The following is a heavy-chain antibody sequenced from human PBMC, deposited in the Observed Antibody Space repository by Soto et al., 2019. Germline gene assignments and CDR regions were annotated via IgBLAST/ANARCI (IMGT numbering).Heavy chain of an antibody. CDR1: GYTFTSYG. Sequence: ASVKVSCKASGYTFTSYGISWVRQAPGQGLEWMGWISAYNGNTNYAQKLQGRVTMTTDTSTSTAYMELRSLRSDDTAVYYCARSPGYSSGWFLSSDFDYWGQGTLVTVSS. J-gene: IGHJ4*02. D-gene: IGHD6-19*01. V-gene: IGHV1-18*01. CDR3: ARSPGYSSGWFLSSDFDY. CDR2: ISAYNGNT.